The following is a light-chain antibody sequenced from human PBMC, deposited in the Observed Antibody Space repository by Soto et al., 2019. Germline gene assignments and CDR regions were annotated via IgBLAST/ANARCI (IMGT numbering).Light chain of an antibody. J-gene: IGKJ1*01. Sequence: EIVLRQSPATLSLYPGERATLSSRAGRSVSSYLAWYQQKPGHAPRLLVDGASTRAPGITARFGGSGAGTEFTLTISSLQSEDFAVYYCQQYKNWPRTFGQGTKVDIK. CDR3: QQYKNWPRT. CDR2: GAS. CDR1: RSVSSY. V-gene: IGKV3-15*01.